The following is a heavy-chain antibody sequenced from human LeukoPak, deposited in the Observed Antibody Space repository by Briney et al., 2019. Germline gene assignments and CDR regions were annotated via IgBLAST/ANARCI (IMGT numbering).Heavy chain of an antibody. J-gene: IGHJ5*02. Sequence: ASVKVSCKASGYSFTSYDINWVRQATGQGLEWMGWMNPNSGNTGYAQKFQGRVTMTRNTSISTAYMELSSLRSEDTAVYYCARIVAVAGKVLSWFDPWGQGTLVTVSS. D-gene: IGHD6-19*01. CDR3: ARIVAVAGKVLSWFDP. V-gene: IGHV1-8*01. CDR2: MNPNSGNT. CDR1: GYSFTSYD.